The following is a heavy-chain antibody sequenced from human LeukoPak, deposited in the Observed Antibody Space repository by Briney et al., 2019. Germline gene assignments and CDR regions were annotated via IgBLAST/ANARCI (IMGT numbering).Heavy chain of an antibody. CDR1: GGSISSSNW. CDR3: ARRYSAEGFDY. CDR2: IYHSGST. V-gene: IGHV4-4*02. J-gene: IGHJ4*02. Sequence: PSETLSLTCVVSGGSISSSNWWSWVRQPPGKGLQWIGEIYHSGSTNYNPSLRSRLTISLDTSKNQFSLRLRSVTVADTAVYYCARRYSAEGFDYWGQGTLVTVSS. D-gene: IGHD1-26*01.